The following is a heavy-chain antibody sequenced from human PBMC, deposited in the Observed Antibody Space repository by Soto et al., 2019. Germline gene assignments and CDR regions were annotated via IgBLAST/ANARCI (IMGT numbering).Heavy chain of an antibody. CDR3: ARLYYDFSSGQKKSPSFFDY. J-gene: IGHJ4*02. Sequence: QVQLQESGPGLVKPSETLSLTCTVSGGSVSSYYWNWIRQPPGKGLEWIGFISYSGNTNYNPSLKSRVTISVDTSRNQFSLKLSSLTAADTAVYYCARLYYDFSSGQKKSPSFFDYWGQGTLVTVSS. D-gene: IGHD3-3*01. CDR1: GGSVSSYY. CDR2: ISYSGNT. V-gene: IGHV4-59*02.